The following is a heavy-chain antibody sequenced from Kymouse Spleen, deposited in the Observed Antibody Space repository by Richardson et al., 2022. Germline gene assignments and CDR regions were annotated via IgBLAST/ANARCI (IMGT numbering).Heavy chain of an antibody. J-gene: IGHJ4*02. CDR3: AKDDVLMVYAIGY. V-gene: IGHV3-30*18. CDR2: ISYDGSNK. D-gene: IGHD2-8*01. CDR1: GFTFSSYG. Sequence: QVQLVESGGGVVQPGRSLRLSCAASGFTFSSYGMHWVRQAPGKGLEWVAVISYDGSNKYYADSVKGRFTISRDNSKNTLYLQMNSLRAEDTAVYYCAKDDVLMVYAIGYWGQGTLVTVSS.